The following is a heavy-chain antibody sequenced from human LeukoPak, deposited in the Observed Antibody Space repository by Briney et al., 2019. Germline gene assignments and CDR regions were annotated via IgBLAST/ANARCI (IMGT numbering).Heavy chain of an antibody. V-gene: IGHV3-21*01. D-gene: IGHD2-21*02. CDR1: GFTFSSYT. CDR2: IAGSSGYI. Sequence: GGSLRLSCAASGFTFSSYTMNWARQAPGKGLEWVSSIAGSSGYISYADSVKGRFTISRDNAKKSLYLQMTSLTAEDTAVYYCARDRGAYCGGDCYLGFDYWGRGTLVTVSS. CDR3: ARDRGAYCGGDCYLGFDY. J-gene: IGHJ4*01.